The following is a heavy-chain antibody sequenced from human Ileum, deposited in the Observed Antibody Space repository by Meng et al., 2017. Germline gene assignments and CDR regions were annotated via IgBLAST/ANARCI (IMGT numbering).Heavy chain of an antibody. D-gene: IGHD1-26*01. J-gene: IGHJ4*02. Sequence: QVQLHQWGAGLLKPSETLSRTCAVFGGSLNHYDWSWVRQSAGKGLEWIGQIHHSGRTNYKSSLERRVTISVDTSKSKFSLKLTSVTAADTAMYYCVRGPARETHDFDYWGQGALVTVSS. CDR2: IHHSGRT. CDR3: VRGPARETHDFDY. V-gene: IGHV4-34*01. CDR1: GGSLNHYD.